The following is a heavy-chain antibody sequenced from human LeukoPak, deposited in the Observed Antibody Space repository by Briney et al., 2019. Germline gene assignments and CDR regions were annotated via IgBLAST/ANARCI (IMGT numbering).Heavy chain of an antibody. J-gene: IGHJ4*02. Sequence: GGSLRLSCAASGFTFSGYAMNWVRQSPGKGLEWVSGISGSGAGTYYADSVKGRFTISRDNSKNTLYLQMNSLRADDTAVYYCAKMVREFYTISYYFDYWGQGTLVTVSS. V-gene: IGHV3-23*01. D-gene: IGHD2-8*01. CDR2: ISGSGAGT. CDR1: GFTFSGYA. CDR3: AKMVREFYTISYYFDY.